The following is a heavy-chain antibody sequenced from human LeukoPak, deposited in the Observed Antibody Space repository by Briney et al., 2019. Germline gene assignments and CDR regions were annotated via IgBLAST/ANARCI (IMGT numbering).Heavy chain of an antibody. CDR1: GYTFTGYY. J-gene: IGHJ5*02. CDR3: ARVARRDIVVVPAAIVWFDP. CDR2: INPNSGGT. D-gene: IGHD2-2*01. V-gene: IGHV1-2*02. Sequence: ASVKVSCKASGYTFTGYYMHWVGQAPGQGLEWMGWINPNSGGTKYAQKFQGRVTMTRDTSRSTAYMELSRLRSDDTAVYYCARVARRDIVVVPAAIVWFDPWGQGTLVTVSS.